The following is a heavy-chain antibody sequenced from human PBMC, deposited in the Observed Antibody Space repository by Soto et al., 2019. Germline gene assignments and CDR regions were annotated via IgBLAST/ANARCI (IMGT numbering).Heavy chain of an antibody. Sequence: GGSLRLSCAAYGFTFSDYYMSWIRQAPGKGLEWVSYISSSGSTIYYADSVKGRFTISRDNAKNSLYLQMNSLRAEDTAVYYCARDSAYCGGDCYSNWFDPWGQGTLVTVSS. CDR1: GFTFSDYY. CDR3: ARDSAYCGGDCYSNWFDP. J-gene: IGHJ5*02. D-gene: IGHD2-21*02. V-gene: IGHV3-11*01. CDR2: ISSSGSTI.